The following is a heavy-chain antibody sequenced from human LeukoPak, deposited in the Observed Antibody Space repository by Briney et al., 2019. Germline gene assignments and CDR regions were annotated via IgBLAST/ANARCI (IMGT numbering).Heavy chain of an antibody. CDR2: INPNSGGT. Sequence: ASVKVSCKASGYTFTGYYMHWVRQAPGQGLEWMGWINPNSGGTNYAQKFQGRVTMTRDTSISTAYMELSRLRSDDTAVYYCARDPPRGVEAAGKGTPGYWGQGTLVTVSS. CDR1: GYTFTGYY. D-gene: IGHD6-13*01. CDR3: ARDPPRGVEAAGKGTPGY. J-gene: IGHJ4*02. V-gene: IGHV1-2*02.